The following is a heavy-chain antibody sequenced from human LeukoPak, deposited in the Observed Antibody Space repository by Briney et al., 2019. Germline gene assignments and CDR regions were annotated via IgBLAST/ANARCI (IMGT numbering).Heavy chain of an antibody. CDR1: DASITDHF. Sequence: PSETLSLTCTVSDASITDHFWSWIRQPPGKGLERIGYVFNGGSTNYNPSLKSRVTMSLDPSRDQFSLRLSSVTTADTAIYYCATRPAASTWYGVFDYWSQGTLVTVSS. V-gene: IGHV4-59*11. J-gene: IGHJ4*02. CDR3: ATRPAASTWYGVFDY. D-gene: IGHD3-10*01. CDR2: VFNGGST.